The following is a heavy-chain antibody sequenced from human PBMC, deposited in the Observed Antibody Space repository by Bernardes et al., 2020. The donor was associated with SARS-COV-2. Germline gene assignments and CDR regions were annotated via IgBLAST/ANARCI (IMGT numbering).Heavy chain of an antibody. CDR1: GGSFSGYY. J-gene: IGHJ5*02. CDR2: INHAGST. CDR3: MRSKATRTDL. V-gene: IGHV4-34*01. Sequence: SETLSLTCAVSGGSFSGYYWGWIRQPPGKGLEWIGEINHAGSTNYNPSLKSRVTISLDKSKNQFSLKVTSMTAADTALYYCMRSKATRTDLWGQGALVTVSS.